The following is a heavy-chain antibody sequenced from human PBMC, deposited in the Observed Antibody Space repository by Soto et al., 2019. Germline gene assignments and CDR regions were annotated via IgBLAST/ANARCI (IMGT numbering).Heavy chain of an antibody. J-gene: IGHJ4*02. D-gene: IGHD1-20*01. Sequence: GGSLRLSCAASGFTFSSYTMNWVRQAPGKGLEWVSSISSSSSYTYYADSVKGRFTISRDNAKNSLYLQMNGLRAEDSAVYYCLRILIIGTTRGSYFDYWGQGTLVTVSS. CDR2: ISSSSSYT. CDR1: GFTFSSYT. V-gene: IGHV3-21*01. CDR3: LRILIIGTTRGSYFDY.